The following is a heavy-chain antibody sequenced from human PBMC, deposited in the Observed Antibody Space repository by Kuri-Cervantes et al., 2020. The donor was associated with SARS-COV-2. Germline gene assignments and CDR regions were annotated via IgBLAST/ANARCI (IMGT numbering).Heavy chain of an antibody. Sequence: SETLSLTCDVSGDPMNNGNWWTWVRQTPGKGLEWIGEIYHNGNTNYNPSLKSRVTISVDESKNQFSLKLNSVTAADTAVYYCASLLLWQQFAHWGQGILVTVSS. CDR2: IYHNGNT. CDR1: GDPMNNGNW. D-gene: IGHD5-24*01. CDR3: ASLLLWQQFAH. V-gene: IGHV4-4*02. J-gene: IGHJ4*02.